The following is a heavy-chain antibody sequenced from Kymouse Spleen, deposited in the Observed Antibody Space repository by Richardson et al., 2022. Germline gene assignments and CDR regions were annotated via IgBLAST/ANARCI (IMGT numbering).Heavy chain of an antibody. Sequence: QVQLVESGGGVVQPGRSLRLSCAASGFTFSSYGMHWVRQAPGKGLEWVAVIWYDGSNKYYADSVKGRFTISRDNSKNTLYLQMNSLRAEDTAVYYCARDRGNWNYFDYWGQGTLVTVSS. D-gene: IGHD1-1*01,IGHD1-20*01,IGHD1-7*01. V-gene: IGHV3-33*01. J-gene: IGHJ4*02. CDR1: GFTFSSYG. CDR3: ARDRGNWNYFDY. CDR2: IWYDGSNK.